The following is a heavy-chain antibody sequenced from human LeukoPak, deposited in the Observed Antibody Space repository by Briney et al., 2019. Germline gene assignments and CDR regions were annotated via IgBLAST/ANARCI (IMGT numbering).Heavy chain of an antibody. CDR2: IKEDESEK. CDR1: GLTFSRSW. J-gene: IGHJ4*02. CDR3: VAYRGAHHKTFDY. Sequence: GGSLRLSCAGCGLTFSRSWMSWVGQAPGKGVQGVARIKEDESEKDYVDSVKARFTISRDDAKNSLDLQMNSLRVEDTAVYYCVAYRGAHHKTFDYWGRGTLVTVSS. V-gene: IGHV3-7*03. D-gene: IGHD1-26*01.